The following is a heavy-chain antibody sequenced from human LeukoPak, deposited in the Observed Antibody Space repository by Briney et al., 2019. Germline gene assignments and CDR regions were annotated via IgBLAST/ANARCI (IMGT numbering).Heavy chain of an antibody. CDR1: GYTFTGYY. D-gene: IGHD3-22*01. J-gene: IGHJ4*02. Sequence: ASVKVSCKASGYTFTGYYMHWVRQAPGQGLEWMGWINPNSGGTNYAQKFQGRVTMTRDTSISTAYMELSRLRSDDTAVYYCARSFYSSGYYYAYYFDYWGQGTLVTVSS. CDR2: INPNSGGT. V-gene: IGHV1-2*02. CDR3: ARSFYSSGYYYAYYFDY.